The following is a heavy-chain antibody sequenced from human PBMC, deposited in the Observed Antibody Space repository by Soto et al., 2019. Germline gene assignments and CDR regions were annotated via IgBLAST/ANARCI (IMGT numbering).Heavy chain of an antibody. V-gene: IGHV1-58*01. D-gene: IGHD3-16*02. CDR2: IVVGSGNT. Sequence: SVKVSCKASGFTFTSSAVQWVRQARGQRLEWIGWIVVGSGNTNYAQKFQERVTITRDMSTSTAYMELSSLRSEDTAVYYCAAAPLVLYDYVWGSYRTPFDYWGQGTLVTVSS. J-gene: IGHJ4*02. CDR1: GFTFTSSA. CDR3: AAAPLVLYDYVWGSYRTPFDY.